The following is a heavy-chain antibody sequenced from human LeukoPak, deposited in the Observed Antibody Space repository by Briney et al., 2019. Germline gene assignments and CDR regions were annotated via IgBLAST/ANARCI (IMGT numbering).Heavy chain of an antibody. J-gene: IGHJ4*02. Sequence: PGGSLRLSCAAYGFTFSSYARSWVRQAPGKGLEWVSAISGSGGITYYADSVKGRFTISRDNAKNTLYLQMNSLRAEDKAVYYCAKVGDYDILTGYSYYFDYWGQGTLVTVSS. V-gene: IGHV3-23*01. CDR3: AKVGDYDILTGYSYYFDY. D-gene: IGHD3-9*01. CDR1: GFTFSSYA. CDR2: ISGSGGIT.